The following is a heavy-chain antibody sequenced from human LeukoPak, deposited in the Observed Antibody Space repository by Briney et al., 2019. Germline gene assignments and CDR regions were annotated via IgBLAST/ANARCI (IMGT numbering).Heavy chain of an antibody. CDR3: ARGKSSYNLDAFDI. CDR2: INHSGST. J-gene: IGHJ3*02. CDR1: GASFSTFY. Sequence: SETLSLTCSVYGASFSTFYWSWIRQPPGKGLEWIGEINHSGSTNYSPSLKSRVTISVDTSKNQFSLNLSSVTAADTAVYYCARGKSSYNLDAFDIWGQGTMVTVSS. V-gene: IGHV4-34*01. D-gene: IGHD3-10*01.